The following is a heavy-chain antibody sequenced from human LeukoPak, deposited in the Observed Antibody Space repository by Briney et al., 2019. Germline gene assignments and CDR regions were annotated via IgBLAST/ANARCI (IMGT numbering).Heavy chain of an antibody. CDR2: ISSSSTI. D-gene: IGHD3-10*01. J-gene: IGHJ4*02. CDR1: GFTFSSYS. V-gene: IGHV3-48*01. Sequence: PGGSLRLSCAASGFTFSSYSMNWVRQAPGKGLEWVSYISSSSTIYYADSVKGRFTISRDNAKNSLYLQMNSLRAEDTAVYYCARVSGPDGGTTIDYWGQGTLVTVSS. CDR3: ARVSGPDGGTTIDY.